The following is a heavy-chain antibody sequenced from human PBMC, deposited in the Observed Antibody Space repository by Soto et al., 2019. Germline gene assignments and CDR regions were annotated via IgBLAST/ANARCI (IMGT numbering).Heavy chain of an antibody. CDR3: ARDRGSSWNRDAFDI. CDR2: INPNSGGT. Sequence: QVQLVQSGAEVKKPGASVKVSCKASGYTFTGYYMHWVRQAPGQGLEWMGWINPNSGGTNYAQKFQGWVTMTRDTSISTAYMELSRLRSDDTAVYYCARDRGSSWNRDAFDIWGQGTMVTVSS. D-gene: IGHD6-13*01. J-gene: IGHJ3*02. V-gene: IGHV1-2*04. CDR1: GYTFTGYY.